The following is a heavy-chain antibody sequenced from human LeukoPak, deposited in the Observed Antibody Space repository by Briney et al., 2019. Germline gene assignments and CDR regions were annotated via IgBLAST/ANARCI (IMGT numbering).Heavy chain of an antibody. CDR2: IIPIFGTA. CDR3: ARDHVAAAVYDAFDI. Sequence: ASVKVSCKASGGTFSSYAISWVRQAPGQGLEWMGGIIPIFGTANYAQKFQGRVTITADKSTSTAYMELSSLRSEDTAVYYCARDHVAAAVYDAFDIWGQGTMVTVSS. V-gene: IGHV1-69*06. J-gene: IGHJ3*02. D-gene: IGHD6-13*01. CDR1: GGTFSSYA.